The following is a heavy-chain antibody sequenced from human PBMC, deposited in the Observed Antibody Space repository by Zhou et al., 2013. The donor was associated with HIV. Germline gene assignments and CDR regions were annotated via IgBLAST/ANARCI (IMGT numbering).Heavy chain of an antibody. D-gene: IGHD6-13*01. Sequence: QVQLVQSGAEVKKPGSSVKVSCKASGGTFSSYAISWVRQAPGQGLEWMGGIIPIFGTANYAQKFQGRVTITTDESTSTAYMELSSLRSEDTAVYYCATPGQLQLGMYYYMDVWGKGTTVTVSS. CDR1: GGTFSSYA. CDR3: ATPGQLQLGMYYYMDV. J-gene: IGHJ6*03. CDR2: IIPIFGTA. V-gene: IGHV1-69*05.